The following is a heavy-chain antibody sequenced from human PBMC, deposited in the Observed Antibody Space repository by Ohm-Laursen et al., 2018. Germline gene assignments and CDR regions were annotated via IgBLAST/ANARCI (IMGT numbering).Heavy chain of an antibody. V-gene: IGHV4-59*08. D-gene: IGHD1-26*01. J-gene: IGHJ3*02. Sequence: GTLSLTCTVSGGSISSYYWSWIRQPPGKGLEWIGHIYYSGSTNYNPSLKSRVTISVDTSKNQFSLKLSSVTAADTAVYYCARPQYSGSYYYAFDIWGQGTMVTVSS. CDR1: GGSISSYY. CDR3: ARPQYSGSYYYAFDI. CDR2: IYYSGST.